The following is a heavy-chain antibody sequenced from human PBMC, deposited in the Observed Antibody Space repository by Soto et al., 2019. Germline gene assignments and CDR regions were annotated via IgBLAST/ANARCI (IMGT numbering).Heavy chain of an antibody. CDR3: ARATMTTVTNFDY. CDR1: GGSFSGYY. Sequence: SETLSLTCAVYGGSFSGYYWSWIRQPPGKGLEWIGEINHSGSTNYNPSLKSRVTISVDTSKNQFSLKLSSVTAADTAVYYCARATMTTVTNFDYWRQGTLVTVFS. V-gene: IGHV4-34*01. D-gene: IGHD4-17*01. J-gene: IGHJ4*02. CDR2: INHSGST.